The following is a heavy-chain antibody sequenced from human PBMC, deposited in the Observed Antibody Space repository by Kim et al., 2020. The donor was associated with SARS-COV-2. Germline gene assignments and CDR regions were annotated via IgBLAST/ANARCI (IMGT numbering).Heavy chain of an antibody. J-gene: IGHJ3*01. V-gene: IGHV3-73*01. CDR1: GFTFSDSA. CDR3: TRLPVTTLGFLDSF. D-gene: IGHD3-3*01. Sequence: GGSLRLSCGASGFTFSDSAMHWVRRASGKGLEWLCRIRSKVNGYASADSASVRGRITIARDDSRNTAHLQSNSLKTEDTAYYYCTRLPVTTLGFLDSF. CDR2: IRSKVNGYAS.